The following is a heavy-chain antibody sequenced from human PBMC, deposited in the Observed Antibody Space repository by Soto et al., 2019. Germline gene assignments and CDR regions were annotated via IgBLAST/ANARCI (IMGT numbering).Heavy chain of an antibody. J-gene: IGHJ4*02. V-gene: IGHV4-59*01. CDR3: ARETYYYGSGSYYNLFDY. CDR2: IYYSGST. D-gene: IGHD3-10*01. CDR1: DGSLSSFY. Sequence: SETMSLTCTVSDGSLSSFYWSWIRQPPGKGLEWIGYIYYSGSTNYNPSLKSRVTISVDTSKNQFSLKLSSVTAADTAVYYCARETYYYGSGSYYNLFDYWGQGTLVTVSS.